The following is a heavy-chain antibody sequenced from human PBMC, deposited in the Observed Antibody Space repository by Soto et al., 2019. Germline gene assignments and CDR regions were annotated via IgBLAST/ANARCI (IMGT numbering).Heavy chain of an antibody. D-gene: IGHD2-2*01. J-gene: IGHJ4*02. CDR2: ISTFNGET. CDR3: ARDVGYCSSSTCLIDH. Sequence: ASVKVSCKASGYTFNTYGISWVRQAPGQGLEWMGWISTFNGETRYAQKFQARVTVTTDTSTTTGYMELRSLRSDDTAVYYCARDVGYCSSSTCLIDHWGQGTLVTV. V-gene: IGHV1-18*01. CDR1: GYTFNTYG.